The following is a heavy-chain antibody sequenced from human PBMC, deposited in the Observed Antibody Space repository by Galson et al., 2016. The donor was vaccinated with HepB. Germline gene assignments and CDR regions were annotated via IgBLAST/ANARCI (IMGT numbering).Heavy chain of an antibody. D-gene: IGHD6-13*01. CDR2: IKEDGSEK. V-gene: IGHV3-7*01. CDR3: ARDLPSSRVYYGYYGLDV. Sequence: SLRLSCADSGFTFSNYWMTWVRQAPGMGLEWVATIKEDGSEKYYVDSVKGRFTISRDNAENSLYLQMSRLRAEDTAVYYCARDLPSSRVYYGYYGLDVWGLGTTVTVSS. J-gene: IGHJ6*02. CDR1: GFTFSNYW.